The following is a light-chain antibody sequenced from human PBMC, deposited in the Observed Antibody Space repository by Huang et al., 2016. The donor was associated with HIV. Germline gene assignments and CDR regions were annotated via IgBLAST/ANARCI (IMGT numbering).Light chain of an antibody. CDR1: QSVFSTSTNKDY. Sequence: DIVMAQSPVSLAVSLGERATLTCRSSQSVFSTSTNKDYLAWFQQKPGQPPKLLLFWSSTREVGVPDRFSGSGSRTHFTLTIANLEADDAAIYYCQQYYASPQTFGQGTRV. CDR3: QQYYASPQT. J-gene: IGKJ1*01. CDR2: WSS. V-gene: IGKV4-1*01.